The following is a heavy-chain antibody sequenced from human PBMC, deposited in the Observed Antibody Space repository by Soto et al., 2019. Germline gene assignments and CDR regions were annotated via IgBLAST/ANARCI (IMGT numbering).Heavy chain of an antibody. D-gene: IGHD3-10*01. CDR3: ARHGFGSLHGLVDV. Sequence: QVQLQESGPGLVKPSETLSLTCTVSGGSITNYYCSWFRQPPGKGLEWIGYIQYNGYSAYNLSLKRRVPISMDTSKTQFSLMLESVTATDTAVYYCARHGFGSLHGLVDVWGQGTKVIVSS. V-gene: IGHV4-59*08. CDR1: GGSITNYY. CDR2: IQYNGYS. J-gene: IGHJ6*02.